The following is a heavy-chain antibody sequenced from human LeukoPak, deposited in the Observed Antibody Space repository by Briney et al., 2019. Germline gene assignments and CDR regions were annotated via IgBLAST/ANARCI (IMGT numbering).Heavy chain of an antibody. V-gene: IGHV3-23*01. CDR3: AKDWGYASGTYCDY. CDR2: ISGSGGST. D-gene: IGHD3-10*01. Sequence: GGSLRLSCAASGFTFSSYAMSWVRQAPGKGLEWVSAISGSGGSTYYADSVKGRFTISRDNSKNTLYLQMNSLRAEDTAVYYCAKDWGYASGTYCDYWGQGTLVTVSS. J-gene: IGHJ4*02. CDR1: GFTFSSYA.